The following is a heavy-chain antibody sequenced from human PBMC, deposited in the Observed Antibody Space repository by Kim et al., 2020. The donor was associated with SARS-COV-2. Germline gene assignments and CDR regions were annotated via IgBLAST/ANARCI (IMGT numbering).Heavy chain of an antibody. CDR3: ARDGVLWFGDTTDFDY. V-gene: IGHV3-7*01. J-gene: IGHJ4*02. D-gene: IGHD3-10*01. Sequence: GGSLRLSCAASGFTFSSYWMSWVRQAPGKGLEWVANIKQDGSEKYYVDSVKGRFTISRDNAKNSLYLQMNSLRAEDTAVYYCARDGVLWFGDTTDFDYWGQGTLVTVSS. CDR1: GFTFSSYW. CDR2: IKQDGSEK.